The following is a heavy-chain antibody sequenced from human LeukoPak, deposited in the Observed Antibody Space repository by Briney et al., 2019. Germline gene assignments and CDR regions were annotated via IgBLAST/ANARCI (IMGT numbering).Heavy chain of an antibody. CDR2: ISSSSSYI. J-gene: IGHJ5*02. CDR3: AREPGHSGWYP. CDR1: GFTYSSYS. D-gene: IGHD6-19*01. V-gene: IGHV3-21*01. Sequence: GGSLRLSCAASGFTYSSYSMNWVRQAPGKGLEWVSSISSSSSYIYYADSVKGRFTISRDNAKNSLYLQMNSLRAEDTAVYYCAREPGHSGWYPWGQGTLVTVSS.